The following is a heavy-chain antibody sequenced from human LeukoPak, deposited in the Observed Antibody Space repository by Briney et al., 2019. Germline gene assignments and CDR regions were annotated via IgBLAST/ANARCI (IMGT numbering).Heavy chain of an antibody. D-gene: IGHD1-26*01. J-gene: IGHJ4*02. Sequence: GGSLRLSRVASGFTFSSYWMAWARQAPGKGLEWVANIKQDESEKNYVDSVKGRFTISRDNAKNSLFLQMNSLRVEDTAVYYCARDVAGSPDYWGQGTLVTVSS. V-gene: IGHV3-7*01. CDR2: IKQDESEK. CDR1: GFTFSSYW. CDR3: ARDVAGSPDY.